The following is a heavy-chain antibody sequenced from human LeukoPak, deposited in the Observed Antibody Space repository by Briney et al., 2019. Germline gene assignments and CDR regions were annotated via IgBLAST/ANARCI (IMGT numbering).Heavy chain of an antibody. J-gene: IGHJ3*02. D-gene: IGHD3-10*01. Sequence: GGSLRLSCAASGFTFSSYAMSWVRQAPGKGLEWVSVISGSGGSTFSADSVKGRFTISRDNSKNTVYLQMNSLRAEDTAVYYCARSDVYYYGSAYAFDIWGQGTMVTVSS. CDR1: GFTFSSYA. CDR2: ISGSGGST. CDR3: ARSDVYYYGSAYAFDI. V-gene: IGHV3-23*01.